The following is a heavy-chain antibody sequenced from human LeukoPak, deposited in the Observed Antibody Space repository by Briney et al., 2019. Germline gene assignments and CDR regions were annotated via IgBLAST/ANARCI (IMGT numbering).Heavy chain of an antibody. CDR3: ARRSYYDSSGIFDY. CDR2: IYYSGST. D-gene: IGHD3-22*01. CDR1: GGSISSGSYY. V-gene: IGHV4-39*01. Sequence: SETLSLTCTVSGGSISSGSYYWGWIRQPPGKGLEWIGSIYYSGSTYYNPSLKSRVTISVDTSKNQFSLKLSSVTAADTAVYYCARRSYYDSSGIFDYWGQGTLVTVSS. J-gene: IGHJ4*02.